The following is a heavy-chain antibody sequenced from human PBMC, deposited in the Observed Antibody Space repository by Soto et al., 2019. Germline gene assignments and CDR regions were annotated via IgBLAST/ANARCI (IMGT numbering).Heavy chain of an antibody. CDR2: IYYSGST. J-gene: IGHJ6*02. V-gene: IGHV4-59*01. D-gene: IGHD1-26*01. CDR3: PRDTRSCHNGKDF. CDR1: GGSISSYY. Sequence: PSETLSLTCPVSGGSISSYYWSWIRQPPGKGLEWIWYIYYSGSTNYNPSLKSRVTISVDTSQNQFSLKLSSVPGANTAVYYWPRDTRSCHNGKDFWGRGNRVTFSS.